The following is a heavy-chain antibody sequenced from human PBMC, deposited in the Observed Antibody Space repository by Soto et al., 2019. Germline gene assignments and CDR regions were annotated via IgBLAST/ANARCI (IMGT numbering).Heavy chain of an antibody. V-gene: IGHV4-34*01. CDR3: ARPLGYCSGGSCSDAFDI. CDR2: INHSGST. J-gene: IGHJ3*02. CDR1: GGSFSGYY. D-gene: IGHD2-15*01. Sequence: PSETLSLTCAVYGGSFSGYYWSWIRQPPGKGLEWIGEINHSGSTNYNPSLKSRVTISVDTSKNQFSLKLSSVTAADTAVYYCARPLGYCSGGSCSDAFDIWGQGTMVTVSS.